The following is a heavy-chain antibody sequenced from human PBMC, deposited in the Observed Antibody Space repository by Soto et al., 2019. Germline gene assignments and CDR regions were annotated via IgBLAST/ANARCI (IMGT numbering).Heavy chain of an antibody. V-gene: IGHV3-66*01. CDR1: GFGASVNF. CDR2: INNAGST. J-gene: IGHJ6*01. Sequence: PGGSLRLSCAASGFGASVNFMTWVRQAPGRGLEWVSTINNAGSTFYADSVKGRFTISGDNSKNTLYLQMNSLRVEDTAMYYCVRENYYYGMDVWGQGTAVTVSS. CDR3: VRENYYYGMDV.